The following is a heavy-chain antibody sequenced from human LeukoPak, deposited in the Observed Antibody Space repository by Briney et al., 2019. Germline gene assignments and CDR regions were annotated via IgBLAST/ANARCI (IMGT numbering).Heavy chain of an antibody. J-gene: IGHJ5*02. V-gene: IGHV4-59*01. CDR2: IYYSGST. Sequence: SETLSLTCTASGGSISSYYWSWIRQPPGKGLEWIGYIYYSGSTNYNPSLKSRVTISVDTSKNQYSLKLSSVTAADTAVYYCARGGARRYCSGGSCPRWFDPWGQGTLVTVSS. CDR1: GGSISSYY. CDR3: ARGGARRYCSGGSCPRWFDP. D-gene: IGHD2-15*01.